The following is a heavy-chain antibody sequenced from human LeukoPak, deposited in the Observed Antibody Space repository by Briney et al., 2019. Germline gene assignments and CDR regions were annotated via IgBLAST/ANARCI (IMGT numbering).Heavy chain of an antibody. V-gene: IGHV3-30-3*01. CDR3: ARLPHYDSSGYHDAFDI. J-gene: IGHJ3*02. Sequence: PGGSLRLSCAASGFTFGSYWMSWVRQAPGKGLEWVAVISYDGSNKYYADSVKGRLTISRDNSKNTLYLQMNSLRAEDTAVYYCARLPHYDSSGYHDAFDIWGQGTMVTVSS. D-gene: IGHD3-22*01. CDR2: ISYDGSNK. CDR1: GFTFGSYW.